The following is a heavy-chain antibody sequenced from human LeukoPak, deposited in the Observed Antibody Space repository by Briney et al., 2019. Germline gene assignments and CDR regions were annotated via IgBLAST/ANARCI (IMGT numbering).Heavy chain of an antibody. J-gene: IGHJ4*02. D-gene: IGHD6-6*01. Sequence: GGSLRLSCAASGFTFSSYSMNWVCQAPGKGLEWVSSISSSSSYIYYADSVKGRFTISRDNAKNSLYLQMNSLRAEDTAVYYCAREGGWYSSSSVYFDYWGQGTLVTVSS. CDR2: ISSSSSYI. CDR3: AREGGWYSSSSVYFDY. V-gene: IGHV3-21*01. CDR1: GFTFSSYS.